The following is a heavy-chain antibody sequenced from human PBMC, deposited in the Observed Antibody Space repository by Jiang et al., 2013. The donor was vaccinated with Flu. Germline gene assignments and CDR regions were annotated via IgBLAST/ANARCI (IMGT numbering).Heavy chain of an antibody. CDR1: GFPFSSYA. Sequence: VQLLESGGGLAQPGGSLRLSCAASGFPFSSYAMNWVRQAPGKGLEWVSGISAGGGTTSYADSVKGRFTASRDNTKNTLSLQMNSLRADDTAEYYCVRIQGGYSYGYSDYWGQGTLVTVSS. D-gene: IGHD5-18*01. J-gene: IGHJ4*02. CDR3: VRIQGGYSYGYSDY. CDR2: ISAGGGTT. V-gene: IGHV3-23*01.